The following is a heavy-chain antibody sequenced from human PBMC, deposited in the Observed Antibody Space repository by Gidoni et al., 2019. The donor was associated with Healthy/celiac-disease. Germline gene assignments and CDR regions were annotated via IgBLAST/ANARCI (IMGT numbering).Heavy chain of an antibody. J-gene: IGHJ4*02. Sequence: QVQLVQSGAEVKKPGASVKVSCQASGYTFTGYYMHWVRQAPGQGIEWMGWINPNSGGTNYAKKFQGRVTMTRDTSISTAYMELSRLRSDDTAVYYCAVDSSGYYYVPDYWGQGTLVTVSS. V-gene: IGHV1-2*02. CDR3: AVDSSGYYYVPDY. D-gene: IGHD3-22*01. CDR2: INPNSGGT. CDR1: GYTFTGYY.